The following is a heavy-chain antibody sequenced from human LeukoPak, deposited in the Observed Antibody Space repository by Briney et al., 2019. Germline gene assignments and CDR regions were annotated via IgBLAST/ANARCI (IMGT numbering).Heavy chain of an antibody. V-gene: IGHV4-34*01. Sequence: PSETLSLTCAVYGGSFSGYYWSWIRQPPGKGLEWIGEINHSGSTNYNPSLKSRVTISVDTSKNQFSLKLSSVTAADTAVYYCARAGRNGWYRNWFDPWGQGTLVTVSS. CDR1: GGSFSGYY. D-gene: IGHD6-19*01. J-gene: IGHJ5*02. CDR3: ARAGRNGWYRNWFDP. CDR2: INHSGST.